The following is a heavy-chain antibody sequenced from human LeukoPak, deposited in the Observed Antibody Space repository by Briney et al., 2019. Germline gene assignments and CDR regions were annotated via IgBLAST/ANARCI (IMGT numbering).Heavy chain of an antibody. Sequence: GASVKVSCKASGYTFTSYGISWVRQAPGQGLEWMGWISAYNGNTNYAQKLQGRVTMTTDTSTSTAYMELRSLRSVDTAVYYCARARSILWWYQYSDNWFDPWGQGTLVTVSS. D-gene: IGHD2-21*01. CDR2: ISAYNGNT. V-gene: IGHV1-18*01. CDR3: ARARSILWWYQYSDNWFDP. J-gene: IGHJ5*02. CDR1: GYTFTSYG.